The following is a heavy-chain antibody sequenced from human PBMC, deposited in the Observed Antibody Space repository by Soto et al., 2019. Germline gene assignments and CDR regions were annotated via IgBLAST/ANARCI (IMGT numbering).Heavy chain of an antibody. CDR1: GCSLSSYY. CDR2: IYYSGST. J-gene: IGHJ3*02. D-gene: IGHD2-2*02. CDR3: ARAIVVVPAAILAAAGTTEVFAFDI. Sequence: SETLSLTCTVSGCSLSSYYLSWIRPPPGKGLEWIGYIYYSGSTNYNPSLKSRVTISVDTSKNQFSLKLSSVTAADTAVYYCARAIVVVPAAILAAAGTTEVFAFDIWGQGTMVTVSS. V-gene: IGHV4-59*08.